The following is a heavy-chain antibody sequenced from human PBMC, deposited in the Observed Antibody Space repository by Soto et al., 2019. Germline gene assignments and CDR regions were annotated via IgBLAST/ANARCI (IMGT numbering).Heavy chain of an antibody. CDR1: GFTFSDYF. CDR3: ARRKIVGVLAGSHDSFDL. Sequence: QVQLVESGGGLVKPGGSLRLSCAASGFTFSDYFMSWVRQAPGKGLEWVSYISRSGTTLYCAESVKGRFTISRDNARVSLYLQRHVRRAEDTAKDYRARRKIVGVLAGSHDSFDLWGQGTMVTASS. CDR2: ISRSGTTL. D-gene: IGHD2-15*01. J-gene: IGHJ3*01. V-gene: IGHV3-11*01.